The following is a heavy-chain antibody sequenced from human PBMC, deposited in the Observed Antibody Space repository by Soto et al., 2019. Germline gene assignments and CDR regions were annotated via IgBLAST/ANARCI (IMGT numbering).Heavy chain of an antibody. D-gene: IGHD6-13*01. CDR1: GYTFTSYD. CDR3: ARMIAAAGTFDRYYGMDV. V-gene: IGHV1-8*01. Sequence: GASVKVSCKASGYTFTSYDINWVRQATGQGLEWMGWMNPNSGNTGYAQKFQGRVTMTRNTSISTAYMELSSLRSEDTAVYYCARMIAAAGTFDRYYGMDVWGQGTTVTVSS. CDR2: MNPNSGNT. J-gene: IGHJ6*02.